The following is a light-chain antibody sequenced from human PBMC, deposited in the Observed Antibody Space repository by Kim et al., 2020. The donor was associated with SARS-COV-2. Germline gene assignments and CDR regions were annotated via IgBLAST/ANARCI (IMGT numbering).Light chain of an antibody. J-gene: IGLJ3*02. V-gene: IGLV3-21*04. CDR2: YDN. CDR1: NIGNKN. CDR3: QVWDSSSDHRV. Sequence: SYVLTQAPSVSVAPGTTARITCGGNNIGNKNVHWYQQKPGQAPLLVISYDNDRPSGIPERFSGSNSGNTATLTISRVEAGDEADYYCQVWDSSSDHRVFGGGTQLTVL.